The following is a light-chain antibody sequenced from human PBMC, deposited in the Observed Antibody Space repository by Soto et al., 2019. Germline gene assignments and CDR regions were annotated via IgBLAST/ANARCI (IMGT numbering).Light chain of an antibody. CDR3: KQYGSSRT. CDR2: GAS. Sequence: EIVLTQSPGTLSLSPGESATLSCRASQSVSNNYLAWYQQKPGQAPRLLIYGASNRATGIQDRFSGSGPGTDFTLTIRRLEPEDFAVYYCKQYGSSRTCGQGTKVDIK. V-gene: IGKV3-20*01. CDR1: QSVSNNY. J-gene: IGKJ1*01.